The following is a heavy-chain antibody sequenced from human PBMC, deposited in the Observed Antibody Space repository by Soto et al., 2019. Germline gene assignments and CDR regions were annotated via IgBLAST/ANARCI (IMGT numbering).Heavy chain of an antibody. CDR1: GDSVSSNSAA. CDR2: TYYRSKWYN. V-gene: IGHV6-1*01. J-gene: IGHJ5*02. CDR3: ARDWCQQLVLCDWFDP. Sequence: KQSQTLSLTCAISGDSVSSNSAAWNWIRQSPSRGLEWLGRTYYRSKWYNDYAVSVKSRITINPDTSKNQFSLQLNSVTPEDTAVYYCARDWCQQLVLCDWFDPWGRGTLVTVSS. D-gene: IGHD6-13*01.